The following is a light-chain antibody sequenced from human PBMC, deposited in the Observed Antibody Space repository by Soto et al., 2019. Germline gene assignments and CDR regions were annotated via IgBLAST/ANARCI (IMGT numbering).Light chain of an antibody. Sequence: DIQLTQSPSVLSSSFGDTVTITCRASQALSNYLAWYQQKPGKAPDLLIYSASTLQSGVPSRFSASESDAESSLTIRALTPANFATYYCHQSYSTPWTFGHGTKV. CDR3: HQSYSTPWT. CDR1: QALSNY. CDR2: SAS. J-gene: IGKJ1*01. V-gene: IGKV1-9*01.